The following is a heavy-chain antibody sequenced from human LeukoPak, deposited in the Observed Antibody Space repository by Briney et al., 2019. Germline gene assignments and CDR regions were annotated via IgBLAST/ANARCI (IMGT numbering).Heavy chain of an antibody. V-gene: IGHV3-74*01. J-gene: IGHJ5*01. CDR2: INPDESDK. Sequence: GSLRLSCAASRFTFSVHWTHWVRQAPGKGLEWVSRINPDESDKAYADSVKGRFTISRDNAKNTLYLQMNSLRAEDTAVYYCARDRVATIFTYHPMFDSWGPGTLVTVSS. D-gene: IGHD3-10*02. CDR1: RFTFSVHW. CDR3: ARDRVATIFTYHPMFDS.